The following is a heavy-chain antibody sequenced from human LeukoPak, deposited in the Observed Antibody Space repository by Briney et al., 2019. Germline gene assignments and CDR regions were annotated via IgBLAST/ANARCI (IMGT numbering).Heavy chain of an antibody. CDR1: GDSISRYY. J-gene: IGHJ5*02. V-gene: IGHV4-4*07. Sequence: SETLSLTCTVSGDSISRYYWSWIRQPAGKGLEWIGRIYNGGIITYTPSLKSRVTMSIDTSNNQFSLRLRFVTAADTAVYYCARDSGTTGEVKFDPWGQGTLVTVSS. CDR3: ARDSGTTGEVKFDP. CDR2: IYNGGII. D-gene: IGHD3-10*01.